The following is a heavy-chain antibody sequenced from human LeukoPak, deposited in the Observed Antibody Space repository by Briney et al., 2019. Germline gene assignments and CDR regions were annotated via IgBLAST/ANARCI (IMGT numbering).Heavy chain of an antibody. V-gene: IGHV1-2*06. Sequence: ASVNVSCKASGYTFTGYDIHWVRQAPGQGLEWMGRINPNSGGTKYAQKVQGRVTMTRDTSITTAYMELSRLRSDDTAVYYCASDLHHARSIFGVVISLYGVDVWGQGTTVTVSS. D-gene: IGHD3-3*01. CDR3: ASDLHHARSIFGVVISLYGVDV. CDR1: GYTFTGYD. CDR2: INPNSGGT. J-gene: IGHJ6*02.